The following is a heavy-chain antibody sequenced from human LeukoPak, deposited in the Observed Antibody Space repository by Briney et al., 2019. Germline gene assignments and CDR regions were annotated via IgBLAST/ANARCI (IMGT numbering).Heavy chain of an antibody. CDR2: ISSSGGST. Sequence: GSLRLSCAASGFTFSSSAMSWVRQVPGKGLEWVSGISSSGGSTNYADSVRGRFTISRDNSKNTLYLQMNSLRAEDTAVYYCAKTRPLDSSSWSHGDYWGQGTLVTVSS. CDR1: GFTFSSSA. V-gene: IGHV3-23*01. CDR3: AKTRPLDSSSWSHGDY. D-gene: IGHD6-13*01. J-gene: IGHJ4*02.